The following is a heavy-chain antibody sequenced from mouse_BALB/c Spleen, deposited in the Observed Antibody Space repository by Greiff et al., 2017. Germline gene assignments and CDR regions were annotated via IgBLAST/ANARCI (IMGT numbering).Heavy chain of an antibody. CDR3: ASSTVVKNYYAMDY. CDR1: GFSLTSYG. CDR2: IWAGGST. Sequence: VQLVESGPGLVAPSQSLSITCTVSGFSLTSYGVHWVRQPPGKGLEWLGVIWAGGSTNYNSALMSRLSISKDNSKSQVFLKMNSLQTDDTAMYYCASSTVVKNYYAMDYWGQGTSVTVSS. J-gene: IGHJ4*01. D-gene: IGHD1-1*01. V-gene: IGHV2-9*02.